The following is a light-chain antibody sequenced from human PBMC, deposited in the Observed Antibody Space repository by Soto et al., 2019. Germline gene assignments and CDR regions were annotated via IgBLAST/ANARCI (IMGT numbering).Light chain of an antibody. CDR2: AAS. Sequence: EIVLTQSPGTLSLSTRERDTLSCRADQSVSSSSFAWYQQKPGQAPRLLIYAASNRDTGVPDRFSGSGSGTYLTLAISRLEPEDCAVYYCQHYGHSLYTSGQGTKLAIK. J-gene: IGKJ2*01. CDR3: QHYGHSLYT. V-gene: IGKV3-20*01. CDR1: QSVSSSS.